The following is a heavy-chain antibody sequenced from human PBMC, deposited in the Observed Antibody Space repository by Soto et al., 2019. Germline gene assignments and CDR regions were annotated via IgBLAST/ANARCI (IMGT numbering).Heavy chain of an antibody. CDR2: INHSGST. V-gene: IGHV4-34*01. J-gene: IGHJ4*02. D-gene: IGHD5-18*01. CDR1: GGSFSGYY. CDR3: ATRGYSYGLIDY. Sequence: SETLSLTCAVYGGSFSGYYWSWIRQPPGKGLEWIGEINHSGSTNYNPSLKSRVTISVDTSKNQFSLKLSSVTAADTAVYYCATRGYSYGLIDYWGQGTLVIVSS.